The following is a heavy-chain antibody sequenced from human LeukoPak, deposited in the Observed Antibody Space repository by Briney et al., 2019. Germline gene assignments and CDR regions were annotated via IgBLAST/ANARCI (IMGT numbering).Heavy chain of an antibody. CDR1: GASITNYY. V-gene: IGHV4-4*07. J-gene: IGHJ5*02. Sequence: SETLSLTCSVSGASITNYYWTWVRQPAGKGLEWIGRIYSSGSTSYNPSLESRVTISVDTSKNQFSLELNSVTASDTAVYYCARGGRGFDPWGQGTLVTVSS. CDR3: ARGGRGFDP. CDR2: IYSSGST.